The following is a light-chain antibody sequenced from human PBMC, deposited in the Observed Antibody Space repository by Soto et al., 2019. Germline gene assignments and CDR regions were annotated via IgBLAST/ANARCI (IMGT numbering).Light chain of an antibody. Sequence: DIQMTQSPSSLSASVGDRINISCRASQDIGSRLAWYQQKAGKAPKILIYAAATLYSGVPSRFSATFSGTHFTLTINILQPEDFATYLCQQGDNFPWTFGPGTKVDLK. CDR1: QDIGSR. V-gene: IGKV1-12*01. CDR2: AAA. J-gene: IGKJ3*01. CDR3: QQGDNFPWT.